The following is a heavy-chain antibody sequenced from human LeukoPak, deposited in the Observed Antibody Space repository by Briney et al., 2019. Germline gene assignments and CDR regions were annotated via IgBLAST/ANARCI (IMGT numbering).Heavy chain of an antibody. J-gene: IGHJ5*02. D-gene: IGHD3-3*01. CDR3: AAFDFWSGYYRFDP. V-gene: IGHV1-58*02. CDR1: GFTFTSSA. CDR2: IVVGSGNT. Sequence: ASAKVSCKASGFTFTSSAIQWVRQARGQRLEWIGWIVVGSGNTNYAQKFQERVTITRDMSTSTAYMELSSLRSEDTAVYYCAAFDFWSGYYRFDPWGQGTLVTVSS.